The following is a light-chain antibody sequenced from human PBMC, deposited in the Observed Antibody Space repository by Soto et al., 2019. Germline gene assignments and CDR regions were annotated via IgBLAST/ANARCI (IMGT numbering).Light chain of an antibody. CDR1: QSVGNY. CDR2: DVS. J-gene: IGKJ3*01. Sequence: EIALTQSPDTLSLSPGERATLSCRASQSVGNYLAWYQQKPGQAPRLLTFDVSNRATGIPARFSGSGSGTDFTLTINRREPGDSAVYYCQQRSNWPITFGPGTTVDI. CDR3: QQRSNWPIT. V-gene: IGKV3-11*01.